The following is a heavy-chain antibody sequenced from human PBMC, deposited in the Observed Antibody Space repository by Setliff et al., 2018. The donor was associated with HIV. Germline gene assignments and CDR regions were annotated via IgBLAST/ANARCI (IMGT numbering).Heavy chain of an antibody. J-gene: IGHJ6*02. CDR1: GYSFSSYW. V-gene: IGHV5-51*01. Sequence: GESLKISCKGSGYSFSSYWIGWVRQMPGKGLEWMGIIYPGDSDTRYSPSFQGQVTISADKSISTAYLQCSSLRASDTAMYYCARLGGICSGGSCTALAYTMDVWGQGTTVTVS. CDR3: ARLGGICSGGSCTALAYTMDV. CDR2: IYPGDSDT. D-gene: IGHD2-15*01.